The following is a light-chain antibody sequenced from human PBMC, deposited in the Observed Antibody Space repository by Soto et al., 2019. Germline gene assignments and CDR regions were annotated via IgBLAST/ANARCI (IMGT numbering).Light chain of an antibody. CDR3: QSADSSGTYPDVV. Sequence: SYELTQPPSVSVSPGQTARITCSGDALPKQYAYWYQQKPCQAPVLVIYKDSERPSGIPERFSGSSSGTTVTLTISGVQAEDEADYYCQSADSSGTYPDVVFGGGTKLTVL. CDR2: KDS. CDR1: ALPKQY. J-gene: IGLJ2*01. V-gene: IGLV3-25*03.